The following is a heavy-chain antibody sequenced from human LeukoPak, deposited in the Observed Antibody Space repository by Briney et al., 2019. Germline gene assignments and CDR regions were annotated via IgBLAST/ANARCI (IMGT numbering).Heavy chain of an antibody. D-gene: IGHD6-19*01. J-gene: IGHJ4*02. CDR3: TTGVRQWLVPIDY. Sequence: GGSLRLSCAASGFTFSNAWMSWVRQAPGKGLEWVGRIKSKTDGGTTDYAAPVKGRFTISRDDSKNTLYLQMNSLKTEDTAMYYCTTGVRQWLVPIDYWGQGTLVTVSS. CDR2: IKSKTDGGTT. CDR1: GFTFSNAW. V-gene: IGHV3-15*01.